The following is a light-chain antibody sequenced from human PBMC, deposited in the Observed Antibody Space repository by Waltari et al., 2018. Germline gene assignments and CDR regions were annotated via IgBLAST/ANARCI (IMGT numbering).Light chain of an antibody. J-gene: IGLJ1*01. CDR2: NVN. CDR3: CSYVGTFYV. CDR1: SSDIGTYNY. V-gene: IGLV2-23*02. Sequence: QSALTQPASVSGSPGQSITISCTGTSSDIGTYNYVSWYQQRPGKAPKLMIYNVNERPSGVSNRFSGSKSGNTASLTISGLQAEDETDYYCCSYVGTFYVFGTGTKVTVL.